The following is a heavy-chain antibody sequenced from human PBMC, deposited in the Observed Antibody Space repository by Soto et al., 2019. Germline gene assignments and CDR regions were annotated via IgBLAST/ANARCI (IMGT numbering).Heavy chain of an antibody. J-gene: IGHJ3*02. D-gene: IGHD2-21*01. V-gene: IGHV1-69*13. CDR2: IIPIFGTA. Sequence: SVKVSCKASGGTFSSYAISWVRQAPGQGLEWMGGIIPIFGTANYAQKFQGRVTITADESTSTAYMELSSLRSEDTAVYYCARVAFPLGTPLGDFNAFDIWGQGTMVTVSS. CDR3: ARVAFPLGTPLGDFNAFDI. CDR1: GGTFSSYA.